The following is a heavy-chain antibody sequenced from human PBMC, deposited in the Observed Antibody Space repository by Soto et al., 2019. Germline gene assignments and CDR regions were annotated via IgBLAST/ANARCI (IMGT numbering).Heavy chain of an antibody. V-gene: IGHV2-70*11. D-gene: IGHD5-18*01. Sequence: SGPTLVNPTQTLTLTCTFSGFSLSTSGMCVSWIRQPPGKALEWLARIDWDDDKYYSTSLKTRLTISKDTSKNQVVLTMTNMDPVDTATYYCARAPGYSYGSGGMDVWGQGTTVTVSS. CDR3: ARAPGYSYGSGGMDV. CDR1: GFSLSTSGMC. CDR2: IDWDDDK. J-gene: IGHJ6*02.